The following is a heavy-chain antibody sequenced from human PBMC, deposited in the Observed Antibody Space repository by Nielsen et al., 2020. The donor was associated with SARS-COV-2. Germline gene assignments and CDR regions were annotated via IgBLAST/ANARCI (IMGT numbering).Heavy chain of an antibody. CDR3: ARDSNDSSGYYFFDY. J-gene: IGHJ4*02. CDR1: GGSISSGDYY. CDR2: IYYSGST. Sequence: SETPSLTYTVSGGSISSGDYYWSWIRQPPGKGLEWIGYIYYSGSTYYNPSLKSRVTISVDTSKNQFSLKLSSVTAADTALYYCARDSNDSSGYYFFDYWGQGTLVTVSS. D-gene: IGHD3-22*01. V-gene: IGHV4-30-4*01.